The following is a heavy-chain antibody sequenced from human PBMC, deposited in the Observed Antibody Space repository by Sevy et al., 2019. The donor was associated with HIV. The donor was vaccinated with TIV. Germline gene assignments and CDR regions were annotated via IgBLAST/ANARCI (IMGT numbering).Heavy chain of an antibody. D-gene: IGHD6-19*01. CDR1: GFTFSEYY. V-gene: IGHV3-11*01. Sequence: GGSLRLSCAASGFTFSEYYMSWIRQAPGKGLELVAYIGHEGSDIHYADSVKGRFTISRDNAKNSLYLQMNSLRAEDTAVYYCVRDGIAVAHDFDHWGQGTLVTVSS. CDR3: VRDGIAVAHDFDH. J-gene: IGHJ4*02. CDR2: IGHEGSDI.